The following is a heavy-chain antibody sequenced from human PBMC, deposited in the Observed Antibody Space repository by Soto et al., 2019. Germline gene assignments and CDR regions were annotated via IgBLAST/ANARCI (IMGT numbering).Heavy chain of an antibody. J-gene: IGHJ4*02. CDR1: GYTFTSYG. V-gene: IGHV1-18*01. CDR2: ISAYNGNT. D-gene: IGHD3-22*01. Sequence: ASVKVSCKASGYTFTSYGISWVRQAPGQGLEWMGWISAYNGNTNYAQKLQGRVTMTTDTSTSTAYMELRSLRSDDTAVYYCARDSPTADYYDSSGLSFWGQGTLVTVSS. CDR3: ARDSPTADYYDSSGLSF.